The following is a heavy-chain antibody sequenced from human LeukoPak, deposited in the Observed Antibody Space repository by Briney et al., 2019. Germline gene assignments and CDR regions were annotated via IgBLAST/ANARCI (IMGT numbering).Heavy chain of an antibody. Sequence: GGSLRLSCAASGFTFSDYYMSWIRQAPRKGLEWVSYISSSGSTIYYADSVKGRFTISRDNAKNSLYLQMNSLRAEDTAVYYCARSGWYYDSTPDHWGQGTLVTVSS. CDR2: ISSSGSTI. V-gene: IGHV3-11*01. J-gene: IGHJ4*02. D-gene: IGHD3-22*01. CDR1: GFTFSDYY. CDR3: ARSGWYYDSTPDH.